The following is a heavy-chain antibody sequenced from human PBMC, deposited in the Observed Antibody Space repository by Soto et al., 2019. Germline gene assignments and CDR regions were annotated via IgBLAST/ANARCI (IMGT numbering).Heavy chain of an antibody. D-gene: IGHD1-26*01. V-gene: IGHV4-61*01. Sequence: PSETLSLTCTVSGGSVSSGSYYWSWIRQPPGKGLEWIGYIYYSGSTNYNPSLKSRVTISVDTSKNQFSLKLSSVTAADTAVYYCARDNPAIKWESYDRGMDVWGQGTTVTVSS. CDR3: ARDNPAIKWESYDRGMDV. J-gene: IGHJ6*02. CDR1: GGSVSSGSYY. CDR2: IYYSGST.